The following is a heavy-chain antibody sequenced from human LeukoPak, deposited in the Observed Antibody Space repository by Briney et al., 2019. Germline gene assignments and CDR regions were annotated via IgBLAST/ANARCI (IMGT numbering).Heavy chain of an antibody. CDR3: ARRLAVAGRGYYGMDV. D-gene: IGHD6-19*01. CDR1: GYSFTSYW. V-gene: IGHV5-51*01. CDR2: IYPGDSDT. J-gene: IGHJ6*02. Sequence: GESLKISCKGSGYSFTSYWISWVRQMPGKGLEWMGNIYPGDSDTRYSPPFQGQVTISADKSINTAYLQWSSLKASDSAMYYCARRLAVAGRGYYGMDVWGQGTTVTVSS.